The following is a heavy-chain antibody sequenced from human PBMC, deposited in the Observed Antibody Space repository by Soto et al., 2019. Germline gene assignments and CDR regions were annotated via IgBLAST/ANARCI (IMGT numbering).Heavy chain of an antibody. Sequence: GGSLRLSCAASGFTFSDYYMSWIRQAPGKGLEWLSYISANGHAINYAQSVKGRFTISRDNAKSSLYLQMNSLRAADTAVYYCARERPDGARLDPWGQGTLVTVSS. D-gene: IGHD6-6*01. CDR2: ISANGHAI. CDR3: ARERPDGARLDP. V-gene: IGHV3-11*01. CDR1: GFTFSDYY. J-gene: IGHJ5*02.